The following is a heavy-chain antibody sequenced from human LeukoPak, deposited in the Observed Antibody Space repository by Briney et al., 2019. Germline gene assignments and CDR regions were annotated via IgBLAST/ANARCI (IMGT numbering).Heavy chain of an antibody. Sequence: GGSLRLSCAASGFTFSSYGMSWVRQAPGKGLEWVANIKQDGSEKYYVDSVKGRFTISRDNAKNSLYLQMNSLRAEDTAVYYCASGRSMGYWGQGTLVTVSS. CDR3: ASGRSMGY. J-gene: IGHJ4*02. D-gene: IGHD1-26*01. CDR2: IKQDGSEK. CDR1: GFTFSSYG. V-gene: IGHV3-7*01.